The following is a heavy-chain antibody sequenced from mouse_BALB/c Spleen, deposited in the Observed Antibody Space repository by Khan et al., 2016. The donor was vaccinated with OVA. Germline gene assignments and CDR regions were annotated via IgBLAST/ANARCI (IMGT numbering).Heavy chain of an antibody. J-gene: IGHJ2*01. CDR1: GFTFSNYG. Sequence: EVELVESGGGLEQPGGSLKLSCAASGFTFSNYGMSWVRQTPDKRLELVATINSNGGSTYYPDSVKGRFTISRDNAKNTFYLQMSSLKSENTAMYYCARMARTINLGQGTTLTVSS. CDR3: ARMARTIN. CDR2: INSNGGST. V-gene: IGHV5-6-3*01.